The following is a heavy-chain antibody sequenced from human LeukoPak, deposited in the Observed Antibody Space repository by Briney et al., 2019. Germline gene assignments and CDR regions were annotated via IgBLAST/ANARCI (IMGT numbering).Heavy chain of an antibody. CDR3: TTGSRGYCSSTSCYEGGFDY. CDR2: IKSKTEGGTT. CDR1: GFTFSHYW. Sequence: GGSLRLSCAASGFTFSHYWMTWVRQAPGKGLEWVGRIKSKTEGGTTDYAAPVKGRFTISRDDSKNTLYLQMNSLKTEDTAVYYCTTGSRGYCSSTSCYEGGFDYWGQGTLVTVSS. J-gene: IGHJ4*02. V-gene: IGHV3-15*01. D-gene: IGHD2-2*01.